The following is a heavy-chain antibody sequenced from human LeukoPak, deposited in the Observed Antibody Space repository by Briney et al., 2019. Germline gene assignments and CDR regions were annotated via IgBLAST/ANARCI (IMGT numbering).Heavy chain of an antibody. Sequence: GGSLRLSCAASGFTFSSYEMNWVRQAPGKGLEWVSYISSSGSTIYYADSVKGRFTISRDNAKNSLYLQMNSLRAEDTAVYYCARDYYDSSGYYYFDYWGQGTLVTVSS. J-gene: IGHJ4*02. D-gene: IGHD3-22*01. CDR3: ARDYYDSSGYYYFDY. V-gene: IGHV3-48*03. CDR2: ISSSGSTI. CDR1: GFTFSSYE.